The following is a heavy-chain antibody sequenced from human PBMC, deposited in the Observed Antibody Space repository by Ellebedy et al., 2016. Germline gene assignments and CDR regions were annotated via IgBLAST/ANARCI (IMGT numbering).Heavy chain of an antibody. CDR3: ATVVSDCRRTGCNPGGY. J-gene: IGHJ4*02. V-gene: IGHV3-48*04. CDR1: GFTFSSHI. CDR2: ISSSSSTI. D-gene: IGHD2-2*01. Sequence: GGSLRLXCAASGFTFSSHIMNWVRQAPGKGLEWVSYISSSSSTIYYADSVKGRFTISRDNAKNSLYLEMNSLRGEDTAVYYCATVVSDCRRTGCNPGGYWGRGTLVTVSS.